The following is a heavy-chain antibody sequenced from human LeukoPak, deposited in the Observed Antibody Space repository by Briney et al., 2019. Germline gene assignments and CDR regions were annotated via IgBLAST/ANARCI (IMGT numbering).Heavy chain of an antibody. CDR2: ISSSSSTI. D-gene: IGHD5-18*01. J-gene: IGHJ4*02. CDR1: GFTFSSYS. CDR3: GRFRARGLVTNRGYFDY. Sequence: PGGSLRLSCAASGFTFSSYSMNWVRQAPGKGLEWVSYISSSSSTIYYADSVKGRFTISRDNAKNSLYLQMNSLRAEDTAVYYCGRFRARGLVTNRGYFDYGAREP. V-gene: IGHV3-48*01.